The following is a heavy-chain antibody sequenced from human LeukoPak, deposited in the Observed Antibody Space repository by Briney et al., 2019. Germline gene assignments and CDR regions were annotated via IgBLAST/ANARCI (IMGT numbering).Heavy chain of an antibody. D-gene: IGHD3-22*01. CDR2: IHVIGST. Sequence: SETLSLTCTVSGGSITSYSWSWIRQTPGKGLEWIGHIHVIGSTNYHPSLESRVTISVDTSKNHFSLRLSSVTAADTAVYYCARRLYSSGYSDTFDIWGQGVKVTVSS. CDR1: GGSITSYS. V-gene: IGHV4-4*09. J-gene: IGHJ3*02. CDR3: ARRLYSSGYSDTFDI.